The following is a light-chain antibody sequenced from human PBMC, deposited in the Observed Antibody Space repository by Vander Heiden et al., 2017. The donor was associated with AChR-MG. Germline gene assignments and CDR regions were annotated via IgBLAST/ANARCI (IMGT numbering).Light chain of an antibody. CDR2: AAS. CDR1: QSISSY. V-gene: IGKV1-39*01. J-gene: IGKJ1*01. Sequence: DIQMTKSSSSLSASVGDRVIITCRASQSISSYLNWYQQKPGTAPKVLIYAASSLQFGVPSRFSGSGSGTDFTLTISSLQPEDFATYYCQQSYSTPWTFGQGTKVEIK. CDR3: QQSYSTPWT.